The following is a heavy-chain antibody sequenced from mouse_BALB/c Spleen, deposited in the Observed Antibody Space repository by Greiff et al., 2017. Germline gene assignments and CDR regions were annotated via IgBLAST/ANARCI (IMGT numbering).Heavy chain of an antibody. V-gene: IGHV5-6-5*01. J-gene: IGHJ4*01. Sequence: EVQVVESGGGLVKPGGSLKLSCAASGFTFSSYAMSWVRQTPEKRLEWVASISSGGSTYYPDSVKGRFTISRDNARNILYLQMSSLRSEDTAMYYCARGEGYYGNPYAMDYWGQGTSVTVSS. CDR2: ISSGGST. CDR3: ARGEGYYGNPYAMDY. D-gene: IGHD2-1*01. CDR1: GFTFSSYA.